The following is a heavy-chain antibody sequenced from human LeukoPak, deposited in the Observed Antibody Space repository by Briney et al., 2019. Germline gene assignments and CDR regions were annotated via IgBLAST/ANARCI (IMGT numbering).Heavy chain of an antibody. Sequence: ASVKVSCKASGGTFSSYAISWVRQAPGQGLEWMGRIIPILGIANYAQKFQGRVTITADKSTSTAYMELSSLRSEDTAVYYCARGRPQRYKDRYYFDYWGQGTLVTVSS. J-gene: IGHJ4*02. CDR1: GGTFSSYA. CDR2: IIPILGIA. V-gene: IGHV1-69*04. CDR3: ARGRPQRYKDRYYFDY. D-gene: IGHD5-12*01.